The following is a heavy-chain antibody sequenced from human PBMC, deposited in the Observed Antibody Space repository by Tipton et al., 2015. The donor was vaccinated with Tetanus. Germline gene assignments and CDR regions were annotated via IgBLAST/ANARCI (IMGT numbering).Heavy chain of an antibody. Sequence: GLVKPSETLSLTCTVSGGSISSCYCYWGWIRHPPGQELECIGRIYYSGSTSYNPYLKSRVTLSVDTSKNQFSLKLNSVTAADAAAYYCSRVVSGYDFVPWFAPWGQGTQIPVSP. V-gene: IGHV4-39*07. CDR1: GGSISSCYCY. CDR2: IYYSGST. J-gene: IGHJ5*02. D-gene: IGHD5-12*01. CDR3: SRVVSGYDFVPWFAP.